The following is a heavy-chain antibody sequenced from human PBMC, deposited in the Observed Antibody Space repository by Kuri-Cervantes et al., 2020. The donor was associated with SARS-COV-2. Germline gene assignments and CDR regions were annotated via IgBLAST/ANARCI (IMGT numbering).Heavy chain of an antibody. CDR1: GFTFSSYA. V-gene: IGHV3-30*04. CDR3: ASAGNVLMVYATAYYMDV. J-gene: IGHJ6*03. D-gene: IGHD2-8*01. Sequence: GESLKISCAASGFTFSSYAMPWVRQAPGKGLEGVAVISYDGSKKYYADSVKGRFTISRDNSKNTLYLQMNSLRAEDTAVYYCASAGNVLMVYATAYYMDVWGKGTTVTVSS. CDR2: ISYDGSKK.